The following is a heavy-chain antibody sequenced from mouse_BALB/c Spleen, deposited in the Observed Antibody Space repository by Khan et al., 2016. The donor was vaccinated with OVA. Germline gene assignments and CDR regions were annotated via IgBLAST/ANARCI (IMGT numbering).Heavy chain of an antibody. CDR1: GYTFTSYW. CDR3: ANHGSSSAWLTY. D-gene: IGHD1-1*01. J-gene: IGHJ3*01. Sequence: VQLQQSGAELAKPGASVKMSCKASGYTFTSYWMHWVKQRPGQGLEWIGYINPSTGYTEYNHRFKDKATLTADKSSSTAYMQLSSLTSEESAVYYCANHGSSSAWLTYWGQGTLVTVSA. CDR2: INPSTGYT. V-gene: IGHV1-7*01.